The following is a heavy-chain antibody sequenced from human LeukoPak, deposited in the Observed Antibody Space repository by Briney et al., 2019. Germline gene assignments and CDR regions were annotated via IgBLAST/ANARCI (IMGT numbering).Heavy chain of an antibody. Sequence: GGSLRLSCAASGFSFRDYELTWVRQVPGKGLEWISYVNQRGRTTSYADSVKGRFTISRDNAKNSLYLQMNSLGAEDTAVYYCARVGYSSSWSPSDYWGQGALVTVSS. D-gene: IGHD6-13*01. J-gene: IGHJ4*02. CDR3: ARVGYSSSWSPSDY. V-gene: IGHV3-48*03. CDR1: GFSFRDYE. CDR2: VNQRGRTT.